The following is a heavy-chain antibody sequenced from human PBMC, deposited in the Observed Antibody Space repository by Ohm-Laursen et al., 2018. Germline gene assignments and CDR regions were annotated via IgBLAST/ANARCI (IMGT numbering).Heavy chain of an antibody. CDR1: GFTFSNHG. D-gene: IGHD3-22*01. CDR2: ISGSGGRT. J-gene: IGHJ2*01. V-gene: IGHV3-23*01. CDR3: AKDYYDSSGNRSFWYFDL. Sequence: GSLRLSCAASGFTFSNHGMHWVRQAPGKGLEWVSAISGSGGRTYYADSVRGRFTISRDNSKNTLYLQMNSLRAEDTAVYYCAKDYYDSSGNRSFWYFDLWGRGTLVTVSS.